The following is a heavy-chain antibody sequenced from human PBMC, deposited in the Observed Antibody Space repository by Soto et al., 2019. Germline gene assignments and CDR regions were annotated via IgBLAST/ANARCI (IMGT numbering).Heavy chain of an antibody. CDR3: AGSRLGGKLPSYNWFDP. CDR2: IIPIFGTA. V-gene: IGHV1-69*01. Sequence: QVQLVQSGAEVKKPGSSVKVSCKASGSTLRSNSISWVRQAPGQGLEWMGGIIPIFGTANYAQKYQGRVTIIADEYTSTAYMELTNLKSEDTAVYYCAGSRLGGKLPSYNWFDPWGQGTLVTVSS. D-gene: IGHD3-16*02. J-gene: IGHJ5*02. CDR1: GSTLRSNS.